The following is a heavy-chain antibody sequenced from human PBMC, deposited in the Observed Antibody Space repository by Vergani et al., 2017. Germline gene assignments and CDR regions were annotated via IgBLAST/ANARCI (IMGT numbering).Heavy chain of an antibody. V-gene: IGHV3-30*18. CDR3: AKGGATMIVVVFFDY. D-gene: IGHD3-22*01. CDR2: ISYDGSNK. J-gene: IGHJ4*02. CDR1: GFTFSSYG. Sequence: VQLVQSGGGVVQPGRSLRLSCAASGFTFSSYGMHWVRQAPGKGLEWVAVISYDGSNKYYADSVKGRFTISRDNSKNTLYLQMNSLRAEDTAVYYCAKGGATMIVVVFFDYWGQGTLVTVSS.